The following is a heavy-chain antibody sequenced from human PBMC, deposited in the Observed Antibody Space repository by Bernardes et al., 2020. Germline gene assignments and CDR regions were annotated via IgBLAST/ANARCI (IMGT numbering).Heavy chain of an antibody. Sequence: ETLSLTCTVSGGSISSYYWSWIRQPPGKGLEWIGYIYYSGSTNYNPSLKSRVTISVDTSKNQFSLKLSSVTAADTAVYYCARVKGYCSGGSCSWWFDPWGQGTLVTVSS. CDR1: GGSISSYY. CDR3: ARVKGYCSGGSCSWWFDP. V-gene: IGHV4-59*01. CDR2: IYYSGST. J-gene: IGHJ5*02. D-gene: IGHD2-15*01.